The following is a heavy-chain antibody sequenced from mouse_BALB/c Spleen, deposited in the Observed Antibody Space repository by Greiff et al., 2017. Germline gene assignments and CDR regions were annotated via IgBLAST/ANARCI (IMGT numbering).Heavy chain of an antibody. CDR3: ARDTTATGTWFAY. Sequence: EVKLVESGGGLVKPGGSLKLSCAASGFTFSDYYMYWVRQTPEKRLEWVATISDGGSYTYYPDSVKGRFTISRDNAKNNLYLQMSSLKSEDTAMYYCARDTTATGTWFAYWGQGTLVTVSA. CDR1: GFTFSDYY. CDR2: ISDGGSYT. J-gene: IGHJ3*01. V-gene: IGHV5-4*02. D-gene: IGHD1-2*01.